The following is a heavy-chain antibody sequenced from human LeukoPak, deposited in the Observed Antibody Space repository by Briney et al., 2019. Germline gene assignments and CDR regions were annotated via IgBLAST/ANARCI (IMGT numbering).Heavy chain of an antibody. D-gene: IGHD6-19*01. CDR2: INSDGSST. Sequence: GGSLRLFCAASGFTFSSYWMHWVRQAPGKGLVWVSRINSDGSSTNYADSVKGRFTISRDNAKNTLYLQMNSLRAEDTAVYYCARVPRTVVGTKDAKYFQHWGQGTLVTVSS. V-gene: IGHV3-74*01. CDR1: GFTFSSYW. J-gene: IGHJ1*01. CDR3: ARVPRTVVGTKDAKYFQH.